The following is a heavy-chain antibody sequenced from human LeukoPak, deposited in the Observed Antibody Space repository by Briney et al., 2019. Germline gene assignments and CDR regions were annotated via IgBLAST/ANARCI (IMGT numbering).Heavy chain of an antibody. CDR2: IYYSGST. CDR3: ARDRKRHDIFLHSAPDAFDI. CDR1: GGSISSGGYY. V-gene: IGHV4-31*03. J-gene: IGHJ3*02. Sequence: SETLSLTCTVSGGSISSGGYYWSWIRQHPGKGLEWIGYIYYSGSTYYNPSLKSRVTISVDTSKNQFSPKLSSVTAADTAVYYCARDRKRHDIFLHSAPDAFDIWGQGTMVTVSS. D-gene: IGHD3-9*01.